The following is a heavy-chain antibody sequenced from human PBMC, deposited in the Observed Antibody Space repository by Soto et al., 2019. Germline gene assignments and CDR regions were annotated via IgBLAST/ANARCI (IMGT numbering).Heavy chain of an antibody. CDR3: ARDRVESGYPEYFQH. CDR1: GFTVSSNY. J-gene: IGHJ1*01. V-gene: IGHV3-53*01. Sequence: EVQLVESGGGLIQPGGSLRLSGAASGFTVSSNYMSWVRQAPGKGLEWVSVIYSGGSTYYADSVKGRFTISRDNSKNTLYLQMNSLRAEDTAMYYCARDRVESGYPEYFQHWGQGTLVTVSS. CDR2: IYSGGST. D-gene: IGHD3-22*01.